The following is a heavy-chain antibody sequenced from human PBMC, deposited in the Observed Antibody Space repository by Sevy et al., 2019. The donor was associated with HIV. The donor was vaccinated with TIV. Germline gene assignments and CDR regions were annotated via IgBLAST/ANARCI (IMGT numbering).Heavy chain of an antibody. J-gene: IGHJ4*02. CDR2: ISSSGSTI. CDR3: ARAQHHGVTTPFLGFDY. CDR1: GFTFSDYY. D-gene: IGHD4-17*01. Sequence: GGSLRLSCAASGFTFSDYYMSWIRQAPGKGLEWVSYISSSGSTIYYADSVKGRFTISRDNAKNSLYLQMNSLRAEDTAVYYCARAQHHGVTTPFLGFDYWGQGTLVTVS. V-gene: IGHV3-11*01.